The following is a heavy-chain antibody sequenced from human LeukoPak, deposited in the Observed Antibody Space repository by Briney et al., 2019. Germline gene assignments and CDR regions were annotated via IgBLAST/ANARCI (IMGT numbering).Heavy chain of an antibody. J-gene: IGHJ4*02. CDR2: IRFDATNK. D-gene: IGHD2/OR15-2a*01. CDR3: AKEEYPGYFDY. V-gene: IGHV3-30*02. CDR1: GFIFSGSS. Sequence: GGSLRLSCAASGFIFSGSSMHWVRQAPGKGLEWVSFIRFDATNKYYAASVKGRFTISRDNSNNTLFLQLNDLRTEDTATYFCAKEEYPGYFDYWGQGTLVTVSS.